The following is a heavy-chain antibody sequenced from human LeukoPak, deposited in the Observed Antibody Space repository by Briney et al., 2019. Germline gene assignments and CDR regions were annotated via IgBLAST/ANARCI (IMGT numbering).Heavy chain of an antibody. CDR3: ARSEDTAMVSLHY. CDR2: INPNSGGT. CDR1: GYTFTGYY. V-gene: IGHV1-2*02. D-gene: IGHD5-18*01. J-gene: IGHJ4*02. Sequence: GASVKVSCKASGYTFTGYYMHWVRQAPGQGLEWMGWINPNSGGTNYAQKFQGRVTMTRDMSISTAYMELSRLRSDDTAVYYCARSEDTAMVSLHYWGQGTLVTVSS.